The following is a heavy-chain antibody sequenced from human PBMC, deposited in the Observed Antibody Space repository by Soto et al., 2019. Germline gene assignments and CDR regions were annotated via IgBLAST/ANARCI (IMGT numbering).Heavy chain of an antibody. D-gene: IGHD5-18*01. J-gene: IGHJ4*02. CDR3: AKSPLGAMAPFAY. Sequence: EVQLMESGGALVQPGGSLRLSCVASGFSFSSHSVTWVRQAPGKGPEWVSTISGSGGHIYYVDSVKGRFTISRDNSKNTLYLQMNSLGAEDSALYYCAKSPLGAMAPFAYWGQGTLVTVSS. CDR2: ISGSGGHI. V-gene: IGHV3-23*01. CDR1: GFSFSSHS.